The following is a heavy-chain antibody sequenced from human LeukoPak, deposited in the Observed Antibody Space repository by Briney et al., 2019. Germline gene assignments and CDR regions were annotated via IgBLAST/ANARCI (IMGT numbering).Heavy chain of an antibody. CDR1: GGSISSYY. CDR2: IYYSGST. V-gene: IGHV4-59*01. CDR3: ARADLSVSWYAFVI. D-gene: IGHD1-26*01. Sequence: SETLSLTCTVSGGSISSYYWSWIRQPPGKGLEWIGYIYYSGSTNYNPSLKSRVTISVDTSKNQFSLKLSSVTAADTAVYYCARADLSVSWYAFVIWGQGTMVTVSS. J-gene: IGHJ3*02.